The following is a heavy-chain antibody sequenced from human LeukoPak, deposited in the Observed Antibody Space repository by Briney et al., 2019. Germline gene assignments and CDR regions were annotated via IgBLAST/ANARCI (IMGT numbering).Heavy chain of an antibody. CDR1: GYTFARYA. J-gene: IGHJ4*02. D-gene: IGHD3-16*01. CDR2: INMYTANP. Sequence: ASVKVSCKASGYTFARYAINWLRQAPGQGLEWMGWINMYTANPAYAQGFTERFVFSLDTSVTTAYLQISNLKTEDTAVYYCARHDNDDDFDYWGQGTLVTVSS. V-gene: IGHV7-4-1*02. CDR3: ARHDNDDDFDY.